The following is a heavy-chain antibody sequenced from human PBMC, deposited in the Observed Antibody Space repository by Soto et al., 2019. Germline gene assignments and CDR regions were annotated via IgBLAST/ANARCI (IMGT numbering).Heavy chain of an antibody. V-gene: IGHV3-33*01. D-gene: IGHD3-10*01. CDR3: ARSVGYGSGSYIYYYGMDV. CDR1: GFTFSSYG. J-gene: IGHJ6*02. CDR2: IWYDGSNK. Sequence: QVQLVESGGGVVQPGRSLRLSCAASGFTFSSYGMHWVRQAPGKGLEWVAVIWYDGSNKYYADSVKGRFTISRDNSKNTLYLQMNSLRAEDTAVYYCARSVGYGSGSYIYYYGMDVWGQGTTVTVSS.